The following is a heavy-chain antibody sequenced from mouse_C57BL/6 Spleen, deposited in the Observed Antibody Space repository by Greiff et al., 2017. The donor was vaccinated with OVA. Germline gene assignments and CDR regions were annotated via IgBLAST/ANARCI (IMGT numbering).Heavy chain of an antibody. Sequence: QVQLQQSGAELVKPGASVKISCKASGYAFSSYWMNWVKQRPGKGLEWIGQIYPGDGDTNYNGKFKGKATLTADKSSSTAYMQLSSLTSEDSAVYFCAGQPAGYAMDYWGQGTSVTVSS. V-gene: IGHV1-80*01. CDR1: GYAFSSYW. CDR2: IYPGDGDT. CDR3: AGQPAGYAMDY. J-gene: IGHJ4*01.